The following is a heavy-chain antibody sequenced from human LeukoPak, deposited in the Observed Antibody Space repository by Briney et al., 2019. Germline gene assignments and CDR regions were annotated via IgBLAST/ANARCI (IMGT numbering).Heavy chain of an antibody. CDR1: GFTFDDFA. V-gene: IGHV3-9*01. J-gene: IGHJ4*02. D-gene: IGHD2-15*01. CDR2: ISWNSGSI. CDR3: AKDRRGYCRGECDY. Sequence: PGRSLRLSCAASGFTFDDFAMHWVRQAPGKGLEWVSSISWNSGSINYADSVKGRFAISRDSAKNSLYLQMNSLRAEDTALYYCAKDRRGYCRGECDYRGQGTLVTVSS.